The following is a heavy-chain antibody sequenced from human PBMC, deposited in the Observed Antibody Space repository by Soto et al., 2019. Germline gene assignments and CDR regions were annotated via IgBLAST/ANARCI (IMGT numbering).Heavy chain of an antibody. V-gene: IGHV2-70*01. CDR2: IDWDDDK. CDR3: ARGGYPPIDYYYGLDV. CDR1: GFSLSTSGMC. J-gene: IGHJ6*02. D-gene: IGHD5-18*01. Sequence: SGPTLVNPTQTLTLTCTFSGFSLSTSGMCVSWIRQPPGKALEWLALIDWDDDKYYSTSLKTRLTISRDTSKNQVVLTMTNMDPVDTATYFSARGGYPPIDYYYGLDVWRQATTVIVSS.